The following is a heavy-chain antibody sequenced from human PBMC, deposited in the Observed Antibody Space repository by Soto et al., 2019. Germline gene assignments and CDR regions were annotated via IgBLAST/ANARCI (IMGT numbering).Heavy chain of an antibody. CDR3: ATGNVDSMLEY. CDR1: DGSISTYEW. J-gene: IGHJ4*02. D-gene: IGHD3-3*01. Sequence: SETLSLTSVVSDGSISTYEWCTWVRHTPGKGLEWIGKRFNRGRADYSPSLSSRVTISADSTKNHFTLRLTAVTAADTNVYYCATGNVDSMLEYWGQGAQVTVSS. V-gene: IGHV4-4*02. CDR2: RFNRGRA.